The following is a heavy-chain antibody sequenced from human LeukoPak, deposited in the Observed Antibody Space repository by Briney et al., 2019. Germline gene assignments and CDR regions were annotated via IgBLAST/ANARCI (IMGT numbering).Heavy chain of an antibody. CDR1: GFTFSSYW. CDR3: ARAPGVTTVTTPYYYYYYMDV. V-gene: IGHV3-7*01. Sequence: PGRSLRLSCAASGFTFSSYWMSWVRQAPGKGLEWVANIKQDGSEKYYVDSVKGRFTISRDNAKNSLYLQMNSLRAEDTAVYYCARAPGVTTVTTPYYYYYYMDVWGKGTTVTVSS. J-gene: IGHJ6*03. CDR2: IKQDGSEK. D-gene: IGHD4-17*01.